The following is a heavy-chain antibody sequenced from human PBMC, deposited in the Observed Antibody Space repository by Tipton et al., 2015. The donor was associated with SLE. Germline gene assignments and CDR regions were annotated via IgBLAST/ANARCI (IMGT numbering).Heavy chain of an antibody. V-gene: IGHV4-39*07. CDR1: GFTVSSNY. D-gene: IGHD6-19*01. CDR3: ARSPSIAVPAGYFQH. Sequence: LRLSCAASGFTVSSNYMSWVRQPPGKGLEWIGSMYYSGSTYYNPSLKSRVTISVDTSKNQFSLKLSSVTAADTAVYYCARSPSIAVPAGYFQHWGQGTLVTVSP. J-gene: IGHJ1*01. CDR2: MYYSGST.